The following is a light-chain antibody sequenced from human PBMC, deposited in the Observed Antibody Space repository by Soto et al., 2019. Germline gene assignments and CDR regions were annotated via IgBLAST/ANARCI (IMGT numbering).Light chain of an antibody. CDR1: QTIGTS. V-gene: IGKV1-39*01. CDR2: AAS. CDR3: QQSYNTPRT. J-gene: IGKJ1*01. Sequence: DIQMTQSPSSLSASVGDRVTIPCRASQTIGTSLNWYQQKPGKAPNLLIYAASSLPSGVPSRFSGSGSGPAYTLTISSLRPEDVVTYYCQQSYNTPRTFGQRTKVEIK.